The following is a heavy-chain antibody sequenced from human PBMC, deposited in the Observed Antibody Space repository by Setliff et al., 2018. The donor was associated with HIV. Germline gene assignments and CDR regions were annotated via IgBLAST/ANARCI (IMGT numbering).Heavy chain of an antibody. V-gene: IGHV4-39*02. Sequence: SETLSLTCTVSGGSISSTSYYWGWIRQPPGTGLEWIGEINHSGSTNYNPSLKSRVTISVDTSKNHFSLKLSSVAAADTAVYYCARRYHDASGFYNSWGQGVLVTVSS. D-gene: IGHD1-1*01. J-gene: IGHJ4*02. CDR1: GGSISSTSYY. CDR2: INHSGST. CDR3: ARRYHDASGFYNS.